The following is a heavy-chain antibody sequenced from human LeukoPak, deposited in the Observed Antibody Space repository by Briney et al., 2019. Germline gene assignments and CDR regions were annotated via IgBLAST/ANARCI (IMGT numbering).Heavy chain of an antibody. V-gene: IGHV4-34*01. D-gene: IGHD5-18*01. CDR2: INHSGST. Sequence: SETLSLTCAVYGGSFSDYYWSWIRQPPGKGLEWIGEINHSGSTNYNPSLKSRVTISVDTSKNQFSLKLSSVTAADTAVYYCARGRLWGEKNWFDPWGQGTLVTVSS. J-gene: IGHJ5*02. CDR1: GGSFSDYY. CDR3: ARGRLWGEKNWFDP.